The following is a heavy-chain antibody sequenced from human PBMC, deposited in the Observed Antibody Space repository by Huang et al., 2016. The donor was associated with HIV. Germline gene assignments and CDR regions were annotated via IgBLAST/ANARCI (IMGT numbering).Heavy chain of an antibody. CDR1: GYTFSTDE. J-gene: IGHJ6*03. D-gene: IGHD3-10*01. CDR3: ARGRFGETYNYYMDV. V-gene: IGHV1-8*03. CDR2: MNPKNGNT. Sequence: QVQLVQSGAEVRKPGASVKVSCKASGYTFSTDETNWVRQATGPGLEWMVYMNPKNGNTGYAQKFQGRVTFTRRTSISTADMELSRLTSEDTAVYYCARGRFGETYNYYMDVWGEGTTVTVS.